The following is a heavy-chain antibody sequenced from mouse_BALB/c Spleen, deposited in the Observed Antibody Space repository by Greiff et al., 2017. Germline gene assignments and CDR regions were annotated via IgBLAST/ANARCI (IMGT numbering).Heavy chain of an antibody. J-gene: IGHJ3*01. CDR2: ISSGGST. CDR1: GFTFSSYA. CDR3: ARGNYYYGSSPFAY. D-gene: IGHD1-1*01. Sequence: EVKLVESGGGLVKPGGSLKLSCAASGFTFSSYAMSWVRQTPEKRLEWVASISSGGSTYYPDSVKGRFTISRDNARNILYLQMSSLRSEDTAMYYCARGNYYYGSSPFAYWGQGTLVTVSA. V-gene: IGHV5-6-5*01.